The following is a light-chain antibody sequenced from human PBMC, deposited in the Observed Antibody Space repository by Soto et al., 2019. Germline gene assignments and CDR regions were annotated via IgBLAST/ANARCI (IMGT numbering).Light chain of an antibody. Sequence: EIVLTQSPGTLSLSPGERATLSCMASHSVTSRYLAWYQQNPGQATRLLIYGASSRPTGIPDRFSGSGSGTDFTLTICRLEPEDFAVYYCQQYASFKWTFGQGTK. CDR2: GAS. CDR3: QQYASFKWT. V-gene: IGKV3-20*01. J-gene: IGKJ1*01. CDR1: HSVTSRY.